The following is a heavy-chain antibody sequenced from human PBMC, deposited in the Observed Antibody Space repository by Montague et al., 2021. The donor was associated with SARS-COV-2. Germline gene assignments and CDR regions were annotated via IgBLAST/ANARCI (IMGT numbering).Heavy chain of an antibody. J-gene: IGHJ4*02. V-gene: IGHV4-59*12. Sequence: SETLSLTCTVSGGSFSSYYWSWIRQPPGKGLEWIGYIYYSGSTNYNPSLKSRVTISVDTSKNQFSLKLSSVTAADTAVYYFAGVEPGSKYGLGESAHFDYWGQGTLVTVSS. CDR1: GGSFSSYY. CDR3: AGVEPGSKYGLGESAHFDY. CDR2: IYYSGST. D-gene: IGHD3-16*01.